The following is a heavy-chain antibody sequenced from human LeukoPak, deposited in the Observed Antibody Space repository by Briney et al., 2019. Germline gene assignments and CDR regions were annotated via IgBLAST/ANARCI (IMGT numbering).Heavy chain of an antibody. J-gene: IGHJ4*02. Sequence: PSETLSLTCTVSGGSISSGGYYWSWIRQHPGKGLEWIGYIYYSGSTYYNPSLKSRVTISVDTSKNQFSLKLSSVTAADTAVYYCARGIEEEGNEGSLDYWGQGTLVTVSS. CDR2: IYYSGST. D-gene: IGHD4-23*01. CDR1: GGSISSGGYY. V-gene: IGHV4-31*03. CDR3: ARGIEEEGNEGSLDY.